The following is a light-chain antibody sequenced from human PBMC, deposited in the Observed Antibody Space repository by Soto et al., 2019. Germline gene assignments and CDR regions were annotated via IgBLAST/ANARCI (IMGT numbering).Light chain of an antibody. CDR1: QSINNR. V-gene: IGKV1-5*01. Sequence: IQMTQSPSTLSASIGDRVTITCRASQSINNRLAWYQQMPGKAPNLLIYDASSLESGVPSRFRGSGSGTEFTLTISSLQPEDFATYYCQQSYSTPPTFGQGTKVDIK. CDR2: DAS. CDR3: QQSYSTPPT. J-gene: IGKJ1*01.